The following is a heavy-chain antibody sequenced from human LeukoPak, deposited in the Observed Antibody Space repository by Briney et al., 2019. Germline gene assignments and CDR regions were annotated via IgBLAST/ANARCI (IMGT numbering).Heavy chain of an antibody. CDR2: IYTSGST. CDR1: GGSISSGSYY. D-gene: IGHD3-22*01. V-gene: IGHV4-61*02. J-gene: IGHJ4*02. Sequence: SETLSLTCTVSGGSISSGSYYWSWIRQPAGKGLEWIGRIYTSGSTYYNPSLKSRVTISVDTSKNQFSLKLSSVTAADTAVYYCARDPDSSGYLDYWGQGTLVTVSS. CDR3: ARDPDSSGYLDY.